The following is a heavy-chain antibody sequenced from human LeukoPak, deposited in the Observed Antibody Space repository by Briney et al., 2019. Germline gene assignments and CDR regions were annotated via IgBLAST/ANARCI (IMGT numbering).Heavy chain of an antibody. D-gene: IGHD4-17*01. V-gene: IGHV3-48*02. CDR1: GFTFSSYS. CDR2: IISSSSTI. Sequence: GGSLRLSCAASGFTFSSYSMNWVRQAPGKGLEWLSYIISSSSTIYYADSVKGRFTVSRDNAKNSLYLQMNSLRDEDTAAYYCARSSGYGDGGVDYWGQGTLVTVSS. CDR3: ARSSGYGDGGVDY. J-gene: IGHJ4*02.